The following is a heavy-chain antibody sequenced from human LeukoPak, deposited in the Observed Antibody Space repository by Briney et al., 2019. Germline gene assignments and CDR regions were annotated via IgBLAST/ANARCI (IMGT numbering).Heavy chain of an antibody. CDR1: GGSFSGYY. Sequence: SETLSLTCAVYGGSFSGYYWSWIRQPPGKGLEWIGVINHSGSTNYNPSLKSRVTISVDTSKNQFSLKLSSVTAADTAVYYCARAHYYDSSGYYLFDYWGQGTLVTVSS. D-gene: IGHD3-22*01. V-gene: IGHV4-34*01. J-gene: IGHJ4*02. CDR2: INHSGST. CDR3: ARAHYYDSSGYYLFDY.